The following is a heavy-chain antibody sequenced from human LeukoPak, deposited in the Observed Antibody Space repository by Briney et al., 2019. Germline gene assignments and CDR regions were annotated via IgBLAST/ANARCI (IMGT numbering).Heavy chain of an antibody. D-gene: IGHD6-19*01. CDR3: ARQSPNSSGWYDFDY. Sequence: SETPSLTCSVSGGSISSYHWNWIRQPPRKGLEWIGYINYSGTTNYNPSLKSRVTISIDTSKNQFSLKLSSVTAADTAVYYCARQSPNSSGWYDFDYWGQGTLVTVSS. V-gene: IGHV4-59*08. CDR2: INYSGTT. CDR1: GGSISSYH. J-gene: IGHJ4*02.